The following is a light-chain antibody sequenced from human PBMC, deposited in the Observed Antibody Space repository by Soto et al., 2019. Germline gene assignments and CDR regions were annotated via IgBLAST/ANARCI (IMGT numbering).Light chain of an antibody. Sequence: EIVLTQSPGTLSLSPGERATLSCRASQSVSSNYLTWYQQKPGQAPRLLIYGASSRATAIPDRFSGNGSGTDFTLTISRVEPEDFAVYYCQQYGSSSLMYTFGQGTKLEIK. CDR1: QSVSSNY. CDR3: QQYGSSSLMYT. CDR2: GAS. V-gene: IGKV3-20*01. J-gene: IGKJ2*01.